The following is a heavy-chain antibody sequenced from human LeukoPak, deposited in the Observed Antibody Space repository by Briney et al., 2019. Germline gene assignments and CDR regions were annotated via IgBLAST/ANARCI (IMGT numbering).Heavy chain of an antibody. D-gene: IGHD1-7*01. CDR3: ARATYNWNYAAIGDY. Sequence: PGGSLRLSRAASGFIFSNYEMNWVRQAPGKGLEWVSYISSSGGTKYYADSVKGRFTISRDNAKNSLYLQMNSLRAEDTGVYYCARATYNWNYAAIGDYWGQGTLVTVSS. J-gene: IGHJ4*02. V-gene: IGHV3-48*03. CDR2: ISSSGGTK. CDR1: GFIFSNYE.